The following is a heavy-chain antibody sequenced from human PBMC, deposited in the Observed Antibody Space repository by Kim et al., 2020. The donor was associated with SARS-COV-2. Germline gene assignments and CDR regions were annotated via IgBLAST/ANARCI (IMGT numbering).Heavy chain of an antibody. CDR1: GYTFSSYG. Sequence: ASVKVSCKASGYTFSSYGISWVRQAPGQGLEWMGGISGSNGNPNYAQKFQGRVTMTIDTSTSTGYVEMEIRNSNDNATAYCSCGGRCGSESSSASCYVWG. J-gene: IGHJ3*01. CDR2: ISGSNGNP. V-gene: IGHV1-18*01. CDR3: SCGGRCGSESSSASCYV. D-gene: IGHD2-15*01.